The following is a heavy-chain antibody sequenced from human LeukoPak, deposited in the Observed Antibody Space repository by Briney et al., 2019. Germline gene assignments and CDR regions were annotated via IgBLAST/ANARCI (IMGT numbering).Heavy chain of an antibody. D-gene: IGHD5-12*01. CDR2: ISSSSSYI. V-gene: IGHV3-21*01. Sequence: GGSLRHSCAASGFTFDDYGMSWVRQAPGKGLEWVSSISSSSSYIYYADSVKGRFTISRDNAKNSLYLQMNSLRAEDTAVYYCARERVDIVATTPYYFDYWGQGTLVTVSS. CDR3: ARERVDIVATTPYYFDY. CDR1: GFTFDDYG. J-gene: IGHJ4*02.